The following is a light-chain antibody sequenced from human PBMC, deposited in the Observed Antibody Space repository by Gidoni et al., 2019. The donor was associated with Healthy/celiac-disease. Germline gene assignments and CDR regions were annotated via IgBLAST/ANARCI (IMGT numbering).Light chain of an antibody. Sequence: QSALTQPRSVSGSPGQPVTISCTGTRSDVGGYNYVSWYQQHPGKAPKLMIYDVSKRPSGVPDRFSGSKSGNTASLTISGLQAEDEADYYCCSYAGSYTFAVFGGGTKLTVL. J-gene: IGLJ3*02. CDR1: RSDVGGYNY. V-gene: IGLV2-11*01. CDR3: CSYAGSYTFAV. CDR2: DVS.